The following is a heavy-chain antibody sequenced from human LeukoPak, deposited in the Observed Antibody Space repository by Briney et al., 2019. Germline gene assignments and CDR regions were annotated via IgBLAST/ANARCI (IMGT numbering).Heavy chain of an antibody. Sequence: PGGSLRLSCEASGFTFTNAWMNWVRQAPGKGLEWVSFISSGSSYIYYADSVKGRFTISRDNAKNSLFLQMNSLRAEDTAVYYCARAPPGIATLSGYMDVWGKGTTVTVSS. CDR3: ARAPPGIATLSGYMDV. CDR1: GFTFTNAW. V-gene: IGHV3-21*06. D-gene: IGHD6-6*01. CDR2: ISSGSSYI. J-gene: IGHJ6*03.